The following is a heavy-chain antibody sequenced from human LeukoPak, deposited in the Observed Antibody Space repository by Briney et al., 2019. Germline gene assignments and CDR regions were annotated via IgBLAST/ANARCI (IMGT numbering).Heavy chain of an antibody. J-gene: IGHJ4*02. Sequence: PGGSLRLSCAASGFTFSSYAMSWVRQAPGKGLEWGSAIIGSGGSTYYADSVKGRFTISRDNSKNTLYLQMNSLRAEDTAVYYCAKDFLVVVVAAYFDYWGQGTLVTVSS. CDR2: IIGSGGST. V-gene: IGHV3-23*01. CDR1: GFTFSSYA. CDR3: AKDFLVVVVAAYFDY. D-gene: IGHD2-15*01.